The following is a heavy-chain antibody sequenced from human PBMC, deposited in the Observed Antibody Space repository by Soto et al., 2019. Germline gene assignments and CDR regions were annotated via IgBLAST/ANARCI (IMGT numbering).Heavy chain of an antibody. CDR2: ISGNDGKT. CDR1: GYRFTNHG. V-gene: IGHV1-18*01. J-gene: IGHJ4*02. CDR3: ARDFYPLAYYFDY. Sequence: ASVKVSCKASGYRFTNHGISWVRQASGQGLEWMGWISGNDGKTKYARKFQGRVTMTTDTSTSTAYMEMNSLRHDDTAVYYCARDFYPLAYYFDYWGQGTLVTVSS.